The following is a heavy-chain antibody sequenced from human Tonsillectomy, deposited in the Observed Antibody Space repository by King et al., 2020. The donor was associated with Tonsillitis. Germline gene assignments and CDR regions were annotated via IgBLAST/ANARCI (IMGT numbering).Heavy chain of an antibody. CDR1: GYSFTDYW. CDR2: IYPGDSDT. Sequence: QLVQSGAEVKKPGESLKLSCTGSGYSFTDYWIDWVRQMPGKGLEWMGIIYPGDSDTRYSASFQGQFTISDDKSISTAYLQLSSLKASDTAMYYCARHSGYYDSRSYPSNYWGQGTLVTVSS. J-gene: IGHJ4*02. CDR3: ARHSGYYDSRSYPSNY. V-gene: IGHV5-51*01. D-gene: IGHD3-22*01.